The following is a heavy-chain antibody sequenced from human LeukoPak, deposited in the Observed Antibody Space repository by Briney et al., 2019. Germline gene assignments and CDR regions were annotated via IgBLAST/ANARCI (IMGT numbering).Heavy chain of an antibody. CDR2: ISGSGDNT. CDR3: AKGSYYDSSGSFYFDY. V-gene: IGHV3-23*01. J-gene: IGHJ4*02. Sequence: HPGGSLRLSCAASGFTFSSYAMSWVRQAPGKGLEWVSGISGSGDNTYYADSVKGRFTISRDNSKNTLYVQVNSLGTEDTAAYYCAKGSYYDSSGSFYFDYWGQGTLVTVFS. CDR1: GFTFSSYA. D-gene: IGHD3-22*01.